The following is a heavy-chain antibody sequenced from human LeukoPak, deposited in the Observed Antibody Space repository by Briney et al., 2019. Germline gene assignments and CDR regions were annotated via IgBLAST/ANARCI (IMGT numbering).Heavy chain of an antibody. CDR3: ARNLVRSSFDY. D-gene: IGHD6-13*01. CDR1: SYSISSGYY. CDR2: IYHSGST. J-gene: IGHJ4*02. Sequence: SETLSLTCAVSSYSISSGYYWGWIRQPPGKGLAWIGSIYHSGSTYYNPSLKSRVTISVDTSKNQFSLKLSSVTAADTAVYYCARNLVRSSFDYWGQGTLVTVSS. V-gene: IGHV4-38-2*01.